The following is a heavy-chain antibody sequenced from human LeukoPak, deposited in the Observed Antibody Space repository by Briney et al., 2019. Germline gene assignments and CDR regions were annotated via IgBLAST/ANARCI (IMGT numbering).Heavy chain of an antibody. CDR3: VSHILRRIDWLSTSSRDAFDV. J-gene: IGHJ3*01. CDR1: GFTFSDYS. CDR2: ITGNSVTR. V-gene: IGHV3-48*01. Sequence: GGSLRLSCAAYGFTFSDYSIKWVRQARGKGLEWASYITGNSVTRFYAHSVKGGFTISRDKAKNSLSLQIKSLRAEDKAAYYCVSHILRRIDWLSTSSRDAFDVWGRGTMVTVSA. D-gene: IGHD3-9*01.